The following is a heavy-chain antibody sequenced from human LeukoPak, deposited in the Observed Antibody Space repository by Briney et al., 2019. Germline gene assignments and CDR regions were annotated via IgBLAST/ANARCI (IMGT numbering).Heavy chain of an antibody. J-gene: IGHJ5*02. Sequence: SETLSLTCTVSGGSISSYYWSWIRQPPGKGLEWIGYIYYSGSTNYNPSLKSRVTISVDTSKNQFSLKLSSVTAADTAVYYRARSAFNWFDPWGQGTLVTVSS. CDR1: GGSISSYY. V-gene: IGHV4-59*08. CDR2: IYYSGST. CDR3: ARSAFNWFDP. D-gene: IGHD3-3*02.